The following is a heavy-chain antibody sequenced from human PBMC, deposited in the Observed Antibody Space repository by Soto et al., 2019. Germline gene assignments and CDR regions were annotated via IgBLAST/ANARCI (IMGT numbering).Heavy chain of an antibody. CDR1: GYTFTSYD. Sequence: QVQLVQSGAEVKKPGASVKVSCKASGYTFTSYDINWVRQATGQGLEWMGWMNPNSGNTGYAQKFQGRVTMTRNTSISTAYMELSSLRSDDTAVYYCHIRYCSGGSCYSGRIDYWGQGTLVTVSS. CDR3: HIRYCSGGSCYSGRIDY. J-gene: IGHJ4*02. D-gene: IGHD2-15*01. CDR2: MNPNSGNT. V-gene: IGHV1-8*01.